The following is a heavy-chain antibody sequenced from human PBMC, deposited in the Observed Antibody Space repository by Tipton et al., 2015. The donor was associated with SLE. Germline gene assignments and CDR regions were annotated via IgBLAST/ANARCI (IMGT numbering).Heavy chain of an antibody. V-gene: IGHV4-39*07. CDR1: GGSISSYY. J-gene: IGHJ5*02. CDR2: IYYSGST. CDR3: ARDRRNWFDP. Sequence: TLSLTCTVSGGSISSYYWGWIRQPPGKGLEWIGSIYYSGSTYYNPSLKSRVTISVDTSKNQFSLKLSSVTAADTAVYYCARDRRNWFDPWGQGTLVTVSS.